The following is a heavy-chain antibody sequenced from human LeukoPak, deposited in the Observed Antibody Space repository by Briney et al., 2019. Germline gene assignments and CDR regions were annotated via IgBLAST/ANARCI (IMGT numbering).Heavy chain of an antibody. CDR1: GFTFSSYT. J-gene: IGHJ4*01. CDR3: ASRTATVNGY. D-gene: IGHD4-17*01. V-gene: IGHV3-30-3*01. Sequence: GGSLRLPCAASGFTFSSYTMHWVRQAPGKGLELVAVISYDGSTIYYADSVKGRFTISRDNFNDTLYLHMDRLRRKDPGVYYCASRTATVNGYLGQGTLVNVSS. CDR2: ISYDGSTI.